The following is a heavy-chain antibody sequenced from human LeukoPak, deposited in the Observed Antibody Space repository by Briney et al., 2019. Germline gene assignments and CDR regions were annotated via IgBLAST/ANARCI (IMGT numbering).Heavy chain of an antibody. J-gene: IGHJ4*02. V-gene: IGHV3-23*01. D-gene: IGHD6-19*01. Sequence: PGGSLRLSCAASGFTFSIYAMSWVRQAPGKGLEWVSGVNGSGDKTYYADSVKGRFTISRDNSKNTLYLQMNSLRAEDTAVYYCAKGKGSSGTWDYFDYWGQGTLVTVSS. CDR2: VNGSGDKT. CDR3: AKGKGSSGTWDYFDY. CDR1: GFTFSIYA.